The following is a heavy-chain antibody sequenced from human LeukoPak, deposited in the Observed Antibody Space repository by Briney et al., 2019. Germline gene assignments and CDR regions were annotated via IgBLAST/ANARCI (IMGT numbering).Heavy chain of an antibody. Sequence: SETLPLTRAVSGYPISSSNWWGWIRQPPGKGLEWIGYIYYSGSTYYNPSLKSRVTISVDTSKNQFSLKLSSVTAVDTAVYYCARIKSGWSYDAFDIWGQGTMVTVSS. CDR3: ARIKSGWSYDAFDI. CDR1: GYPISSSNW. J-gene: IGHJ3*02. CDR2: IYYSGST. D-gene: IGHD6-19*01. V-gene: IGHV4-28*01.